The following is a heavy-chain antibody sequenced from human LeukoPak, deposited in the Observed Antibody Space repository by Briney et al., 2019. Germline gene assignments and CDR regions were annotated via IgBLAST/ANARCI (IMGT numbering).Heavy chain of an antibody. CDR3: ARLRWSPHI. Sequence: PGGSLRLSCAASGFTFSSYSMNWVRQAPGKGLEWVSYISSSSTIYYADSVKGRFTISRDNAKNSLYLQMNSLRAEDTAVYYCARLRWSPHIWGQGTMVTVSS. V-gene: IGHV3-48*04. J-gene: IGHJ3*02. D-gene: IGHD4-23*01. CDR2: ISSSSTI. CDR1: GFTFSSYS.